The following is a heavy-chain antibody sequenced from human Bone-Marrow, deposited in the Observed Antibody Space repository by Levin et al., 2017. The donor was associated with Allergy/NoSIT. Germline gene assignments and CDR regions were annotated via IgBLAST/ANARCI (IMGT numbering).Heavy chain of an antibody. D-gene: IGHD3-3*01. CDR3: ARVYDFWSDSYYMDV. J-gene: IGHJ6*03. CDR1: GGTFSSYA. V-gene: IGHV1-69*06. CDR2: IIPIFGTA. Sequence: SVKVSCKASGGTFSSYAISWVRQAPGQGLEWMGGIIPIFGTANYAQKFQGRVTITADKSTSTAYMELSSLRSEDTAVYYCARVYDFWSDSYYMDVWGKGTTVTVSS.